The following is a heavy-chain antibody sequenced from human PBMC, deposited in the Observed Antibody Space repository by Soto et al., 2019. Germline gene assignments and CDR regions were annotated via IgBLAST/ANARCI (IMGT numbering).Heavy chain of an antibody. Sequence: QVQLLQSGAAVKKPGASVKVSCKASGYTFTNYGITWVRQAPGQGREWMGWSSAYNGNTHYIQRLQGRVTMTTDKVASIAYKRLKGLRSFETSVDVCSWVKQRIGYFYYRSAVWCYGATV. V-gene: IGHV1-18*01. D-gene: IGHD6-25*01. CDR1: GYTFTNYG. CDR2: SSAYNGNT. J-gene: IGHJ6*02. CDR3: SWVKQRIGYFYYRSAV.